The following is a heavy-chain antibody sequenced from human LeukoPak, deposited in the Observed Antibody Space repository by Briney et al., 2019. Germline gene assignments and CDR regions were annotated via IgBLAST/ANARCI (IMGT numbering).Heavy chain of an antibody. CDR2: ISYDGSNK. CDR3: ASEGDDDKFRNAYDI. CDR1: GFTFSSYG. D-gene: IGHD2-21*01. V-gene: IGHV3-30*03. Sequence: PGGFLRLSCAASGFTFSSYGMHWVRQAPGKGLEWVALISYDGSNKYYADSVKGRFTISRDNSKNTLYLQMNSLRAEDTAVYYCASEGDDDKFRNAYDIWGPGTMVTVSS. J-gene: IGHJ3*02.